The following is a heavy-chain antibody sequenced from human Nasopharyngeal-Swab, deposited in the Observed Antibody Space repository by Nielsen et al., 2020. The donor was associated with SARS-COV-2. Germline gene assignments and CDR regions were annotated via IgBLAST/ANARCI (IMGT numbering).Heavy chain of an antibody. CDR2: LSSSSRYI. CDR1: GFTFSSYS. Sequence: GGSLRLSCAASGFTFSSYSMNWVRQAPGKGLEWVSSLSSSSRYIYYADSVKGRFTISRDNAKNSLYLQMNSLRAEDTAVYYCARGGYYYDSSGYYDYWGQGTLVTVSS. J-gene: IGHJ4*02. D-gene: IGHD3-22*01. V-gene: IGHV3-21*01. CDR3: ARGGYYYDSSGYYDY.